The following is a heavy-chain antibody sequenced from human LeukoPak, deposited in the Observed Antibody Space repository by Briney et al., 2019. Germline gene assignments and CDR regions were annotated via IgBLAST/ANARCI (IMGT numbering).Heavy chain of an antibody. CDR2: LRYDGKNQ. V-gene: IGHV3-30*02. J-gene: IGHJ4*02. Sequence: GGSLRLACVASGFAFTAYGMKLVCQAPGKGLEWVSFLRYDGKNQYYADSVKGRFTISRDNPNNTVYLQMNSLRPEDPGVHYFVKDPVAGAPTYYFDNWGQGTRVTVSS. D-gene: IGHD6-13*01. CDR3: VKDPVAGAPTYYFDN. CDR1: GFAFTAYG.